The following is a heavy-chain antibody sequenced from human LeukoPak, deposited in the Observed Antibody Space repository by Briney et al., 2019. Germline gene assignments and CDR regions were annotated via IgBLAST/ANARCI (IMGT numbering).Heavy chain of an antibody. D-gene: IGHD5-12*01. Sequence: GASVKVSCKASGGTFSSYAISWVRQAPGQGLEWMGGIIPIFGTANYAQKFQGRVTITADESTSTAYMELSSLRSEDTAVYHCARVREGQWLRSKAYYYGMDVWGKGTTVTVSS. CDR3: ARVREGQWLRSKAYYYGMDV. J-gene: IGHJ6*04. CDR1: GGTFSSYA. CDR2: IIPIFGTA. V-gene: IGHV1-69*13.